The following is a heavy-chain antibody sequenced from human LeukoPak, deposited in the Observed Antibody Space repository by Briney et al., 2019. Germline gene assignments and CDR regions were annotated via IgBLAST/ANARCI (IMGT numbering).Heavy chain of an antibody. Sequence: GRSLRLSCAASGFTFSSYGMHWVRQAPGKGLEWVAVISYDGSNKYYADSVKGRFTISRDNSKNTLYLQMNSLRAEDTAVYYCAIMRYCSSTSCYTGKDYWGQGTLVTVSS. D-gene: IGHD2-2*02. CDR2: ISYDGSNK. J-gene: IGHJ4*02. V-gene: IGHV3-30*03. CDR1: GFTFSSYG. CDR3: AIMRYCSSTSCYTGKDY.